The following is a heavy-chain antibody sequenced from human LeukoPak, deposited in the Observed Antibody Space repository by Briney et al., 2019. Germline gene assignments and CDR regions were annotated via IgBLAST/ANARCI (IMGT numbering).Heavy chain of an antibody. D-gene: IGHD2-15*01. Sequence: PSETLSLTCTVSGGSISSYSYYWGWIRQPPGQGLVWLGSIYYSGSTYYNPSLKSRVTISADTSKNQFSLKLSSVTAADTAVYYCAIVVVVAAKHWFDPWGQGTLVTVSS. CDR3: AIVVVVAAKHWFDP. J-gene: IGHJ5*02. CDR1: GGSISSYSYY. CDR2: IYYSGST. V-gene: IGHV4-39*01.